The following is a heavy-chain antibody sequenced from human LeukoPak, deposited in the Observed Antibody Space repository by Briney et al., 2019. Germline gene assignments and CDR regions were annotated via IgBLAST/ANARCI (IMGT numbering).Heavy chain of an antibody. Sequence: GGSLRLSCAVSGFTFSNYAMIWVRQAPGKGLEWVSSLSSGGGSSYYADSVKGRFTISRDDSKNTLYLQMNSLRAEDTAVYYCAKEKTRKFDFDYWGQGTLITVSS. CDR2: LSSGGGSS. J-gene: IGHJ4*02. D-gene: IGHD1-1*01. CDR3: AKEKTRKFDFDY. CDR1: GFTFSNYA. V-gene: IGHV3-23*01.